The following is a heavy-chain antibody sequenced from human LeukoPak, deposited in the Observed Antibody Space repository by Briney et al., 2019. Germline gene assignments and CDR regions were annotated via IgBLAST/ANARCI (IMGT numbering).Heavy chain of an antibody. CDR2: TSGDGDRT. CDR1: GFTFDDFA. CDR3: AKNRRDYYGAGSHGFDI. Sequence: GGSLRLSCAASGFTFDDFAIHWVRQPPGKGLEWVSLTSGDGDRTFYADSVKGRFTTSRDNNKNSLYLQMDSLRTEDTAFYYCAKNRRDYYGAGSHGFDIWGQGTLVTVSS. J-gene: IGHJ3*02. D-gene: IGHD3-10*01. V-gene: IGHV3-43*02.